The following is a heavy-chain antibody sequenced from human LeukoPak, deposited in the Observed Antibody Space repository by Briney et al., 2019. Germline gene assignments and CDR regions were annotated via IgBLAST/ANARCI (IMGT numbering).Heavy chain of an antibody. J-gene: IGHJ4*02. D-gene: IGHD4-17*01. V-gene: IGHV4-59*01. CDR2: IYYSGST. Sequence: SETLSLTCTVSGGSLTSYYWRCIRQPPRKVLASLGYIYYSGSTNYNPSLKSRLSISVDTSKNQFSLRLRSVTAADTAVYYCARVSAYGDYAGTLDYWGQGTLVTVSS. CDR1: GGSLTSYY. CDR3: ARVSAYGDYAGTLDY.